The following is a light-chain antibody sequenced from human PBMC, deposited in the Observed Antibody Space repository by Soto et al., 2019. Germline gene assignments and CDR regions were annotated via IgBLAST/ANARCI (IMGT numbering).Light chain of an antibody. V-gene: IGLV2-14*03. CDR2: DVS. Sequence: QSALTQPASVSGSPGQSITISCTGTISDVGGNKFVSWYQQYPGKAPKLMLCDVSNRPSGVSNRFPGSKSGNTASLTISGLQAEDEADYYCSSFAGSNYVFGTGTKLTVL. CDR3: SSFAGSNYV. J-gene: IGLJ1*01. CDR1: ISDVGGNKF.